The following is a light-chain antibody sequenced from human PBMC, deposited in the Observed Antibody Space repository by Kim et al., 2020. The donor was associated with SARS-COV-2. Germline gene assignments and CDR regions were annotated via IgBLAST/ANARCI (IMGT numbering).Light chain of an antibody. CDR1: SMDVGNNTY. CDR2: DVT. V-gene: IGLV2-14*03. CDR3: SSYTNNIWI. Sequence: GHTTTISCTETSMDVGNNTYVSWYQQHPDKVPKRIIYDVTNRPSGVSNRFSGSKSGNAASLTISSLQAEDEADYYCSSYTNNIWIFGGGTQLTVL. J-gene: IGLJ2*01.